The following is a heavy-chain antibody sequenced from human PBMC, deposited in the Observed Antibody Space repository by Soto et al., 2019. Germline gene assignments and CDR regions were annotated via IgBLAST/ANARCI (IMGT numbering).Heavy chain of an antibody. CDR1: GYTSADFG. D-gene: IGHD2-2*01. Sequence: VSCKASGYTSADFGISWVRQAPGQGLEWMGCVSGNNGASNPAPKVQGRITMTLDTSTGVSYMALRSLRSDDTAIYYCVRDQKYFRVNGNWFDSWGQGXLVTVYS. V-gene: IGHV1-18*04. CDR2: VSGNNGAS. CDR3: VRDQKYFRVNGNWFDS. J-gene: IGHJ5*01.